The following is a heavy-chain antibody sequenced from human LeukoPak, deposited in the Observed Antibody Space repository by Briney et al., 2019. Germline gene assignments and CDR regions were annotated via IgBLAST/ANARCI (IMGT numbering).Heavy chain of an antibody. D-gene: IGHD3-3*01. CDR2: IYPRDGST. V-gene: IGHV1-46*01. Sequence: ASVKVSCKASGYSFTSNYIHWVRQAPGQGLEWMGMIYPRDGSTSYAQKFQGRVTVTRDTSTSTVHMELSGLRSDDTAVYYCARDRTVSNYDFWSGQTYFFDYWGRGTLVTASS. CDR1: GYSFTSNY. CDR3: ARDRTVSNYDFWSGQTYFFDY. J-gene: IGHJ4*02.